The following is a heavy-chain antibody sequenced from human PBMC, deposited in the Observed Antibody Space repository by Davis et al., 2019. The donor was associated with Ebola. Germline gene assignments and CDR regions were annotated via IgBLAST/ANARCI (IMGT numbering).Heavy chain of an antibody. CDR2: IYYSGNT. Sequence: SETLSLTCTVSGDSISSFYWSWIRQPPGKGLEWIGYIYYSGNTNYNPSLKSRVTILIDTSKSQFSLKLTAVTAADTAVYYCARGDDYPFYMDVWGKGTTVTVSS. D-gene: IGHD3-16*01. CDR1: GDSISSFY. J-gene: IGHJ6*04. CDR3: ARGDDYPFYMDV. V-gene: IGHV4-59*01.